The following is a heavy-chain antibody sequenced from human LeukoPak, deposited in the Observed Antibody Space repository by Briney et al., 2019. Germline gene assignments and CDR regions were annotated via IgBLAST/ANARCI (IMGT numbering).Heavy chain of an antibody. D-gene: IGHD2-15*01. Sequence: GGSLRLSCAASGFTFSSYAMSWVRQAPGKGLEWVSAISGSGGSTYYADSVKGRCTISRDNSKNTLYLQMNSLRAEDTAVYYCAKEGLGYCSGGSCYESVYWGQGALVTVSS. J-gene: IGHJ4*02. CDR2: ISGSGGST. CDR3: AKEGLGYCSGGSCYESVY. V-gene: IGHV3-23*01. CDR1: GFTFSSYA.